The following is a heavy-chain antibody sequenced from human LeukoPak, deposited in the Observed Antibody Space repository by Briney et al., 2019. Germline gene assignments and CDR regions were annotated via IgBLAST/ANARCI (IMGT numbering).Heavy chain of an antibody. V-gene: IGHV3-48*04. CDR1: GITFSSYG. J-gene: IGHJ5*02. CDR2: ISSSGSTI. D-gene: IGHD6-13*01. Sequence: PGGSLRLSCAVSGITFSSYGMSWVRQAPGKGLEWVSYISSSGSTIYYADSVKGRFTISRDNAKNSLYLQMNSLRAEDTAVYYCARGLAAAGTSWFDPWGQGTLVTVSS. CDR3: ARGLAAAGTSWFDP.